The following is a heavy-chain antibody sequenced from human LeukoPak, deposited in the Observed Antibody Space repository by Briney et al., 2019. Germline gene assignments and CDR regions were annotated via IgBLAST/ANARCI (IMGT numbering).Heavy chain of an antibody. Sequence: GGSLRLSCAASGFTFSDYYVSWIRLAPGKGLEWVSYISSSGSTKYYADSVKGRFTISRDNAKNSLYLQMNSLRAEDTAVYYCARSTTGTHNWFDPWGQGTLVTVSS. J-gene: IGHJ5*02. CDR2: ISSSGSTK. CDR1: GFTFSDYY. V-gene: IGHV3-11*04. CDR3: ARSTTGTHNWFDP. D-gene: IGHD1-1*01.